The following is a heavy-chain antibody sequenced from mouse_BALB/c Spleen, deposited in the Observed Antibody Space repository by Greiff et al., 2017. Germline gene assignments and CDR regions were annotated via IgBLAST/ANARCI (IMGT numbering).Heavy chain of an antibody. D-gene: IGHD2-2*01. Sequence: EVQLQESGGDLVKPGGSLKLSCAASGFTFSSYGMSWVRQTPDKRLEWVATISSGGSYTYYPDSVKGRFTISRDNAKNTLYLQMSSLKSEDTAMYYCARQVYYGYEYYFDYWGQGTTLTVSS. CDR2: ISSGGSYT. CDR1: GFTFSSYG. CDR3: ARQVYYGYEYYFDY. J-gene: IGHJ2*01. V-gene: IGHV5-6*01.